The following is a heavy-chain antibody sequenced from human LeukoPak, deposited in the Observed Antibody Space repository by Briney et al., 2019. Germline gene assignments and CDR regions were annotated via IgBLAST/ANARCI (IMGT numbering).Heavy chain of an antibody. CDR2: IYTSGST. J-gene: IGHJ3*02. Sequence: PSETLSLTCTDSGGSISSYYWSWIRQPAGKGLGWIGRIYTSGSTNYNPPVQRRVTMSVDTSKNQFSLKLSSVTAADTAVYYCARVGEWEPSDAFDIWGQGTMVTVSS. CDR3: ARVGEWEPSDAFDI. D-gene: IGHD1-26*01. V-gene: IGHV4-4*07. CDR1: GGSISSYY.